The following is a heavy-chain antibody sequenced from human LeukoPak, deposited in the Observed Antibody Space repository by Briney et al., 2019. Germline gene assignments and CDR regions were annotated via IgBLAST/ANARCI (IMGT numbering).Heavy chain of an antibody. CDR1: GGSISSGDYY. Sequence: SGTLSLTCTVSGGSISSGDYYWSWIRQPPGKGLEWIGYIYYSGSTYYNPSLKSRVTISVDTSKNQFSLKLSSVTAADTAVYYCARLRFSGDTAMVAHFDYWGQGTLVTVSS. CDR2: IYYSGST. D-gene: IGHD5-18*01. V-gene: IGHV4-30-4*01. J-gene: IGHJ4*02. CDR3: ARLRFSGDTAMVAHFDY.